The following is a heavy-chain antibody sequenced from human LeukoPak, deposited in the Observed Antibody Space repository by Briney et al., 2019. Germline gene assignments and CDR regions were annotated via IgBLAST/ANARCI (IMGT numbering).Heavy chain of an antibody. V-gene: IGHV3-11*04. Sequence: GGSLRLSCAASGFTFSDSYMSWIRQAPGKGLEWVSYISRGGSTTYCADSVKGRFTISRDNSKNTLYLQMNSLRAEDTAVYYCAKDQIAVAGVNYYYYMDVWGKGTTVTVSS. J-gene: IGHJ6*03. CDR2: ISRGGSTT. D-gene: IGHD6-19*01. CDR1: GFTFSDSY. CDR3: AKDQIAVAGVNYYYYMDV.